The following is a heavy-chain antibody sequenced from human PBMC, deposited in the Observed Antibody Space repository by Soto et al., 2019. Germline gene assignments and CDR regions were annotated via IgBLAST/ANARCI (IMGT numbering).Heavy chain of an antibody. Sequence: ASVKVSCKASGYTFTSYAMHWVRQAPGQRLEWMGWINAGNGNTKYSQKFQGRVTITRDTSASTAYMELSSLRSEDTDVYYCARGGTAMVLYNFEVWDEGTLVTV. CDR1: GYTFTSYA. CDR3: ARGGTAMVLYNFEV. D-gene: IGHD5-18*01. V-gene: IGHV1-3*01. J-gene: IGHJ4*02. CDR2: INAGNGNT.